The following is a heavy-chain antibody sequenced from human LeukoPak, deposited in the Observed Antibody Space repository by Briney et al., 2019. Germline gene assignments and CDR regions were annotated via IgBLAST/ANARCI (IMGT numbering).Heavy chain of an antibody. V-gene: IGHV3-15*07. CDR1: GFTFNNAW. Sequence: GGSLRLSCAASGFTFNNAWMNWVRQAPGKGLEWVGRIESKTDGGTTDYAAPVKGRFTISRDDSKNTLYLQMNSLKTEDTAVYYCTTEVRYCSGGSCYSDAFDIWGQGTMVTVSS. CDR2: IESKTDGGTT. CDR3: TTEVRYCSGGSCYSDAFDI. D-gene: IGHD2-15*01. J-gene: IGHJ3*02.